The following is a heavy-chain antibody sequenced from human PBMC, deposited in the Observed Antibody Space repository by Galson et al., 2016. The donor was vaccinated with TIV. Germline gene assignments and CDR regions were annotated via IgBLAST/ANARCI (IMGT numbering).Heavy chain of an antibody. CDR1: GGIFNSYA. J-gene: IGHJ4*02. D-gene: IGHD3-22*01. V-gene: IGHV1-69*13. Sequence: SVKVSCKASGGIFNSYAIIWVRQAPGQGLEWMGRIIAIFGTTNYAQNFQGRVTITADESTSTVYMELRSLISEDTAVYYWARGSDYYDGSGYQNWGQGTLVTVSS. CDR2: IIAIFGTT. CDR3: ARGSDYYDGSGYQN.